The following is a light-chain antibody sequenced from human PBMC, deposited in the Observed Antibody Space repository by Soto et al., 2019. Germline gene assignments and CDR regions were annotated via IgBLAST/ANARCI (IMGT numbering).Light chain of an antibody. CDR1: QGIRND. CDR3: QQSYSSPPT. J-gene: IGKJ1*01. V-gene: IGKV1-39*01. CDR2: AAS. Sequence: DIQVTQSPSSLSASVKDRVIITCRASQGIRNDLGWYQQKPGKAPKLLIYAASSLQSGVPSRFSGSGSGTDFTLTINSLQPEDFATYYCQQSYSSPPTFGQGTKVDIK.